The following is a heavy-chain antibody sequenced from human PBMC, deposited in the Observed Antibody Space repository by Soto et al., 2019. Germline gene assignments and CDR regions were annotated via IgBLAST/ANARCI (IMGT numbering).Heavy chain of an antibody. J-gene: IGHJ6*02. V-gene: IGHV1-8*01. D-gene: IGHD6-6*01. CDR2: MNPNSGNT. CDR3: ARDRTYSSSSFYYYYGMDV. Sequence: QVQLVQSGAEVKKPGASVKVSCKASGYTFTSYDINWVRQATGQGLEWLGWMNPNSGNTGYAQKFQGRVTMTRNTSISTAYMELSSRRSEDTAVYYCARDRTYSSSSFYYYYGMDVWGQGTTVTVSS. CDR1: GYTFTSYD.